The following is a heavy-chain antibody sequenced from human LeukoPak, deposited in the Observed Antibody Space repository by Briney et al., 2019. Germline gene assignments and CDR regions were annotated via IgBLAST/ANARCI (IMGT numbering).Heavy chain of an antibody. V-gene: IGHV4-34*01. J-gene: IGHJ6*02. D-gene: IGHD2-2*01. CDR3: ARWTRGYCSSTSCRPSRYYYYSMDV. Sequence: SETLSLTCAVYGGSFSGYYWSWIRQPPGKGLEWIGEINHSGSTNYNPSLKSRVTISVDTSKNQFSLKLSSVTAADTAVYYCARWTRGYCSSTSCRPSRYYYYSMDVWGQGTTVTVSS. CDR2: INHSGST. CDR1: GGSFSGYY.